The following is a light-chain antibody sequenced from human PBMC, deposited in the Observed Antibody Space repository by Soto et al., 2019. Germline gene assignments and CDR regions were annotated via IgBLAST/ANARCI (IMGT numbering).Light chain of an antibody. CDR2: AAS. J-gene: IGKJ2*01. Sequence: DIQMTQSPSSVPASVGDRVTITCRASQDISTYLAWYQQKPGKAPKLLVYAASSLQSAVPSRFSGSGSGTDFTLTISSLEPEDFAPYYCQQANSFPYTFGQGTKLEIK. CDR3: QQANSFPYT. CDR1: QDISTY. V-gene: IGKV1D-12*01.